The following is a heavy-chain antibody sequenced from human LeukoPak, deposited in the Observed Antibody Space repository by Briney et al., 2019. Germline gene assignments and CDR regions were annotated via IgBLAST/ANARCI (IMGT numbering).Heavy chain of an antibody. CDR2: IYHSGST. CDR1: GGSISSGGYS. D-gene: IGHD1-20*01. J-gene: IGHJ5*02. Sequence: SETLSLTCAVSGGSISSGGYSWSWIRQPPGKGLEWIGYIYHSGSTYYNPSLKSRVTISVDRSKNQFSLKLSSVTAADTAVYYCARGSNSRKNWFDPWGQGTLVTVSS. CDR3: ARGSNSRKNWFDP. V-gene: IGHV4-30-2*01.